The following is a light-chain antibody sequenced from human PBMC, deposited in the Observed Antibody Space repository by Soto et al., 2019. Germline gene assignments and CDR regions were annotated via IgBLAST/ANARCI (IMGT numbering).Light chain of an antibody. V-gene: IGKV1-5*03. J-gene: IGKJ1*01. CDR2: KAS. CDR3: QQYNSYWT. Sequence: DIHMSQSPSTLSASVGDRVTITCRASQSISSWLAWYPHKPGKAPKLLIYKASSLESGVTSRFSGSGSGTDFTLTISSLQTDDFAPYYGQQYNSYWTFGQGTKVLSK. CDR1: QSISSW.